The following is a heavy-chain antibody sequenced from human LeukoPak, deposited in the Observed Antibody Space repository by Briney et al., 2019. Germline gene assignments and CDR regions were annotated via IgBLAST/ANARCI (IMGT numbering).Heavy chain of an antibody. V-gene: IGHV3-48*01. D-gene: IGHD3-3*01. Sequence: GGSLRLSCAASGFTFSSYSMNWVRQAPGKGLEWVSYISGSGTTIYNADSVKGRFTISRDNSQNTVSLQVNNLRTEDTALYYCAKTSLSDASGHYYYMDVWGKGTTVTVSS. CDR3: AKTSLSDASGHYYYMDV. J-gene: IGHJ6*03. CDR1: GFTFSSYS. CDR2: ISGSGTTI.